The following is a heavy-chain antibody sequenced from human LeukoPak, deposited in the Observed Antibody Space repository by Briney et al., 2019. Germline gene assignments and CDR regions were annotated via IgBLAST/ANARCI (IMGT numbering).Heavy chain of an antibody. J-gene: IGHJ6*02. Sequence: ASVKVSCKASGDTFTGYYMHWVRQAPGQGLEWMGRINPNSGGTNYAQKFQGRVTMTRDTSISTAYMELSRLRSDDTAVYYCAREWNDDYYYGMDVWGQGTTVTVSS. CDR2: INPNSGGT. V-gene: IGHV1-2*06. D-gene: IGHD1-1*01. CDR3: AREWNDDYYYGMDV. CDR1: GDTFTGYY.